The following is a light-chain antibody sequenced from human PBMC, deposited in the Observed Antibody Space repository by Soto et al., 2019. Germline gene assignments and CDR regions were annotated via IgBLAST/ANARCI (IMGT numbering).Light chain of an antibody. CDR1: QSVSSSY. Sequence: EMVLTQSPGTLSLSPGERATLSCRASQSVSSSYLAWYQQKPGQAPRLLIYGASSRATGIPDRFSGSGSGTDFTLTISRREPEDFAVYYCQQYDSSPSTFGGGTKVEIK. CDR2: GAS. CDR3: QQYDSSPST. J-gene: IGKJ4*01. V-gene: IGKV3-20*01.